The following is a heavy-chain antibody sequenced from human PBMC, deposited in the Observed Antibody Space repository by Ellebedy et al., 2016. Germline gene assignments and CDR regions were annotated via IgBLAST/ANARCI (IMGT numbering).Heavy chain of an antibody. V-gene: IGHV3-23*01. CDR2: ISGSGGST. CDR1: GFTFSSYA. J-gene: IGHJ4*02. CDR3: ANYGSGSYFPEAFFDY. Sequence: GESLKISCAASGFTFSSYAMRWVRQAPGKGLEWVSGISGSGGSTYYADSVKGRFTISRDNSKNTLYVQMNSLRAEDTAVYYCANYGSGSYFPEAFFDYWGQGTLVTVSS. D-gene: IGHD3-10*01.